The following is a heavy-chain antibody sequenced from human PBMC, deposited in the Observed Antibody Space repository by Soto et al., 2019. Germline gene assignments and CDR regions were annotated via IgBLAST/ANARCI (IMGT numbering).Heavy chain of an antibody. D-gene: IGHD3-9*01. J-gene: IGHJ4*02. CDR2: IIPIFGTA. V-gene: IGHV1-69*13. CDR3: ARAPDILTGYLDLYYFDY. CDR1: GGTFSSYA. Sequence: GASVKVSCKASGGTFSSYAISWVRQAPGQGLEWMGGIIPIFGTANYAQKFQGRVTITADESTSTAYMELSSLRSEDTAVYYCARAPDILTGYLDLYYFDYWGQGTLVTVSS.